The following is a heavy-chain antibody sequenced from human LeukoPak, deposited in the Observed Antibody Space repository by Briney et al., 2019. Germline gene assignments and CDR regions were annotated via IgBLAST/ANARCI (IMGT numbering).Heavy chain of an antibody. D-gene: IGHD5-12*01. CDR3: ARDVWLNDAFDI. CDR2: IGTSGTYI. J-gene: IGHJ3*02. V-gene: IGHV3-21*01. CDR1: GFTFSSYS. Sequence: GGSLRLSCAASGFTFSSYSVNWVRQAPGKGLEWVSSIGTSGTYIYYADSVKGRFTISKDNANNSLVYLQMNSLRVEDTAVYYCARDVWLNDAFDIWGQGTLVTVS.